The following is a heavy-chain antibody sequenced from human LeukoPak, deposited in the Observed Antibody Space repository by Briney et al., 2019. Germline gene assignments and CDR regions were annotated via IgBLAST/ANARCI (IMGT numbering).Heavy chain of an antibody. J-gene: IGHJ4*02. CDR1: GGSISSSSYY. Sequence: SETLSLTCTVSGGSISSSSYYWVWIRQPPGKGLEWIGTIYYSGSTYYKPSLKSRVTISVDTSKNQFSLKLSSVTAADTAVYYCARFARTYYYGSGSYYNGYYFDYWGQGTLVTVSS. CDR3: ARFARTYYYGSGSYYNGYYFDY. CDR2: IYYSGST. V-gene: IGHV4-39*07. D-gene: IGHD3-10*01.